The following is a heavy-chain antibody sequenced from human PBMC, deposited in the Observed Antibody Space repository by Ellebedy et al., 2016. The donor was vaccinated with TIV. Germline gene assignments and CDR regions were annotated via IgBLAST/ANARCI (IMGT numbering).Heavy chain of an antibody. CDR2: IKRDKST. CDR3: SRETFNDVDLDLRGIFDF. V-gene: IGHV3-66*01. Sequence: GGSLRLSCAASGFTVISHCMSWVRQAPGKGLEWISVIKRDKSTFYADSLKGRFTISRDDSKNIVYLQMNSLRAEDTAVYYCSRETFNDVDLDLRGIFDFWGLGTMVTVSS. D-gene: IGHD2/OR15-2a*01. CDR1: GFTVISHC. J-gene: IGHJ3*01.